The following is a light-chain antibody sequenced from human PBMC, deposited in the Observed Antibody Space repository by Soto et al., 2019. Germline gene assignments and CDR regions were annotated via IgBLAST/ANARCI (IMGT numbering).Light chain of an antibody. CDR3: SSYAGSSSFVL. CDR2: EVS. J-gene: IGLJ2*01. V-gene: IGLV2-8*01. Sequence: QSALTQPPSASGSPGQSVTISCTGTSSDVGGYNYVSWYQQHPGKAPKLMIYEVSKRPSGVPDRFSGSKSGNTASLTVSGLQAEDEADYYCSSYAGSSSFVLFGGGTKLTVL. CDR1: SSDVGGYNY.